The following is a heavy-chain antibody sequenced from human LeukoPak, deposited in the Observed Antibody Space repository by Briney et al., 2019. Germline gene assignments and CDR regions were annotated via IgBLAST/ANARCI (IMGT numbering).Heavy chain of an antibody. CDR2: IYYSGST. Sequence: SETLSLTCTVPGGSISSYYWSWIRQPPGKGLEWIGYIYYSGSTNYNPSLRSRVIISVDTSKNQFSLKLSSVTAADTAVYYCARGIFGVIISAFDIWGQGTMVTVSS. J-gene: IGHJ3*02. CDR3: ARGIFGVIISAFDI. D-gene: IGHD3-3*01. CDR1: GGSISSYY. V-gene: IGHV4-59*01.